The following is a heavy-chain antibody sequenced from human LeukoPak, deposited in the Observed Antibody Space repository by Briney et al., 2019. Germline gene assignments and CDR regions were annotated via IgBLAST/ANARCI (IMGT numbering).Heavy chain of an antibody. V-gene: IGHV1-2*02. CDR1: GYTFTGYY. Sequence: ASVKVSCKASGYTFTGYYMHWVRQAPGQGLEWMGWINPNSGGTNYAQKFQGRVTMTRDTSISTAYMELSRLRSDDTAVYYCAKEKNSYSSSSGQGYWGQGTLVTVSS. D-gene: IGHD6-6*01. CDR2: INPNSGGT. CDR3: AKEKNSYSSSSGQGY. J-gene: IGHJ4*02.